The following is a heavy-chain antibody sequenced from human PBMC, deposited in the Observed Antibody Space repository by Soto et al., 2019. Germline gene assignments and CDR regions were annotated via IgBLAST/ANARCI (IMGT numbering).Heavy chain of an antibody. Sequence: GESLKISCKGSGYKFTTYWICWVRQMPGKGLEWMAIIYPDDSDSRYSPSFQGQVTISADKSISTAYLQWSSLKASETAIYYCVAPYGDYLDYWGQGTLVTVSS. CDR1: GYKFTTYW. CDR3: VAPYGDYLDY. D-gene: IGHD4-17*01. V-gene: IGHV5-51*01. J-gene: IGHJ4*02. CDR2: IYPDDSDS.